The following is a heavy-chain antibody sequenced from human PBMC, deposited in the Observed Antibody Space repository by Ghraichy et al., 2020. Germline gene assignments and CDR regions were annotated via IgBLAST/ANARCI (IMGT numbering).Heavy chain of an antibody. Sequence: GGSLRLSCAASGFTFSRYWMTWVRQAPGKGLEWVANINEDGSGKYYVDSVKGRFTISRDNTKNSLYLQMDSLRAEDTAVYYCAVRKIGYKTLDYWGQGTLVAVSS. CDR3: AVRKIGYKTLDY. V-gene: IGHV3-7*03. J-gene: IGHJ4*02. D-gene: IGHD5-24*01. CDR1: GFTFSRYW. CDR2: INEDGSGK.